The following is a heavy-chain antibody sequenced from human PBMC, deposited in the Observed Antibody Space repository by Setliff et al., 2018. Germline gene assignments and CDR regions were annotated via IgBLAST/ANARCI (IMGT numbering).Heavy chain of an antibody. D-gene: IGHD3-10*01. CDR3: ARDLIRGAPNWFDP. CDR1: GFTFSNYE. Sequence: GASLKISCAASGFTFSNYEMNWVRQAPGKGLEWVSYINSGGSLIYYADSVKGRFTISRDNAKSSLYLQMNSLRAEDTAVYYCARDLIRGAPNWFDPWGQGTLVTVSS. V-gene: IGHV3-48*03. J-gene: IGHJ5*02. CDR2: INSGGSLI.